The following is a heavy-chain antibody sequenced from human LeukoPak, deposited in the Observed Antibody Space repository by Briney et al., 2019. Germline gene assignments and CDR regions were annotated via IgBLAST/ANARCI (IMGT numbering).Heavy chain of an antibody. J-gene: IGHJ4*02. D-gene: IGHD3-10*01. V-gene: IGHV5-10-1*01. CDR2: IDPSDSYT. Sequence: GGSLKISCKGYGYSFTSYWIIWVRQMPGKGLEWMGGIDPSDSYTNYSPSLQGHVTISADKSISAAYLQWSNLKASDTAMYYCARARGDHYSFDYWGQGTLVTVSS. CDR1: GYSFTSYW. CDR3: ARARGDHYSFDY.